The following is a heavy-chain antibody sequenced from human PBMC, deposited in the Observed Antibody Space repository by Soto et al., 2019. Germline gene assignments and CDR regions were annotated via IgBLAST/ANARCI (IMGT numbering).Heavy chain of an antibody. CDR3: ARLSITMVRGAFKDDYYYYYYMDV. Sequence: SETLSLTCTVSGGSISSYYWSWIRQPPGKGLEWIGYIYYSGSTNYNPSLKSRVTISVDTSKNQFSLKLSSVTAADTAVYYCARLSITMVRGAFKDDYYYYYYMDVWGKGTTVTVSS. D-gene: IGHD3-10*01. V-gene: IGHV4-59*08. CDR1: GGSISSYY. J-gene: IGHJ6*03. CDR2: IYYSGST.